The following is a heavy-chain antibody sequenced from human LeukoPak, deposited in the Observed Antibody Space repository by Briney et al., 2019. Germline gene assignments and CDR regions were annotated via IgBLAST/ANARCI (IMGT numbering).Heavy chain of an antibody. V-gene: IGHV3-23*01. Sequence: GGSLRLSCAASGFTFNNFAMIWVRQAPGKGLEWVSVIGSDSGGARYADSVKGRFTISRDNSKNTLYLQMNSLTVDDTAVYYCAKYRTTSAPPRNFDYWGQGTLVTVSS. J-gene: IGHJ4*02. CDR1: GFTFNNFA. D-gene: IGHD1-14*01. CDR2: IGSDSGGA. CDR3: AKYRTTSAPPRNFDY.